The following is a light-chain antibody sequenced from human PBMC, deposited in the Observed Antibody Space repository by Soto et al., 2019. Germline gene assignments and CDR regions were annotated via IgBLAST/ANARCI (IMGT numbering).Light chain of an antibody. V-gene: IGKV3-15*01. CDR2: DAS. Sequence: EIVMTQSPATLSVSPGERVTLSCRASQSISYNLAWYQHKPGRAPRVLIYDASTRATGVPVRFSGSGSGTEFTLTISSLQSDDFAVYYCQQYNNWPPKHTFGQGTKLEIK. J-gene: IGKJ2*01. CDR1: QSISYN. CDR3: QQYNNWPPKHT.